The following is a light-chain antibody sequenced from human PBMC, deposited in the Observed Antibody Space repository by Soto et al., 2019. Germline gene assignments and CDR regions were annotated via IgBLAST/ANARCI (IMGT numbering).Light chain of an antibody. CDR1: QGVSNY. CDR2: DAS. J-gene: IGKJ1*01. CDR3: HQGGDWPWT. V-gene: IGKV3-11*01. Sequence: EIVLTQSPATLSLSPGERATLSCRASQGVSNYLVWYQQKPGQAPRLLIYDASKSATGIPARFSGSGSGTDFTLAISRLEPEDFAVYFCHQGGDWPWTFGQGTKVEIK.